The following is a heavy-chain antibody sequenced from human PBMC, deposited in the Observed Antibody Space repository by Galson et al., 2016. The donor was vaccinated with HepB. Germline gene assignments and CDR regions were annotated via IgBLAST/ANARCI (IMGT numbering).Heavy chain of an antibody. V-gene: IGHV4-61*01. CDR2: IFYSGNT. Sequence: SETLSLTCTVSGGSVSSVSYSWSWIRQPPGKGLEWLGSIFYSGNTNYNPSPKSRVTISVDTSKNLFSLNLTSVTAVDTAMYYCSREKWGSYYDFWGQGTLVTVSS. D-gene: IGHD3-16*01. CDR1: GGSVSSVSYS. CDR3: SREKWGSYYDF. J-gene: IGHJ4*02.